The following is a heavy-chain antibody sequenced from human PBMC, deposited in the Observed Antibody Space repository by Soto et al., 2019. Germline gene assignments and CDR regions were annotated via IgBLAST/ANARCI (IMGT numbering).Heavy chain of an antibody. CDR3: ANSAIAVAGAPFDY. V-gene: IGHV4-59*08. D-gene: IGHD6-19*01. CDR2: IYYSGST. CDR1: GGSISSYY. J-gene: IGHJ4*02. Sequence: PEETLSLTCTVSGGSISSYYWSWIRQPPGKGLEWIGYIYYSGSTNYNPSLKSRVTISVDTSKNQFSLKLSSVTAADTAVYYCANSAIAVAGAPFDYWGQGTLVTVSS.